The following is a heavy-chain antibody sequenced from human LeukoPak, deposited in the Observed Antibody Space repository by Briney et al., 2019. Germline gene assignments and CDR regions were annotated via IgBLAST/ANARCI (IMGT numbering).Heavy chain of an antibody. CDR3: ARETDSSGNGDDAFDI. D-gene: IGHD3-22*01. Sequence: GGSLILSCAASGFTFSSYAMHWVRQAPGKGLEWVAVISYDGSNKYYADSVKGRFIISRDNSKNTLYLQMNSLRAEDTAVYYCARETDSSGNGDDAFDIWGQGTMVTVSS. CDR1: GFTFSSYA. J-gene: IGHJ3*02. V-gene: IGHV3-30*04. CDR2: ISYDGSNK.